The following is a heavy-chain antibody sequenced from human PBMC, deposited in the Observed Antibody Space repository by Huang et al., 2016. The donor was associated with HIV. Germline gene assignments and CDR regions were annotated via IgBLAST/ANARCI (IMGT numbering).Heavy chain of an antibody. CDR1: GGTFRTTA. V-gene: IGHV1-69*13. CDR2: IIPLFKTT. D-gene: IGHD2-2*01. CDR3: ARDEGGRYCSSISCYFFY. J-gene: IGHJ4*02. Sequence: QVQLVQSGTEVKKPGYSVKVSCKSSGGTFRTTAFSWVRQAPGQGLDWMGGIIPLFKTTNYAPHFQGRVKIIADESTSTAYMERSSLRDDDTAVYYCARDEGGRYCSSISCYFFYWGQGTMVTVSS.